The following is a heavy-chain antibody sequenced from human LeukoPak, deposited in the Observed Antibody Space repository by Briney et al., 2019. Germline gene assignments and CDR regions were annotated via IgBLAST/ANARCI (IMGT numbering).Heavy chain of an antibody. CDR1: GFTFNSFA. J-gene: IGHJ5*02. CDR3: ARDLGQYYDTSDNWFDP. Sequence: GGSLRLSCAASGFTFNSFAMNWVRQTPGKGLVWVSRINSDGINTSYADSVKGRFTISRDNAKNTLNLQMNSLRAEDTAVYYCARDLGQYYDTSDNWFDPRGQGTLVTVSS. V-gene: IGHV3-74*01. D-gene: IGHD3-22*01. CDR2: INSDGINT.